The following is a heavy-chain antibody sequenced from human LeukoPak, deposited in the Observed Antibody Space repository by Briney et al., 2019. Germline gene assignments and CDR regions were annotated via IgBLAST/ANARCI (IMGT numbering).Heavy chain of an antibody. CDR2: ISHDGSSK. D-gene: IGHD4-17*01. V-gene: IGHV3-30-3*01. J-gene: IGHJ4*02. CDR3: ASAPYGDYSFDY. CDR1: GFSFSIYA. Sequence: GGSLRLSCAASGFSFSIYAIHWVHQAPGRGLEWVAVISHDGSSKYYADSVKGRFTISRDNSKNTLYLQMNSLRAEDRAVYYCASAPYGDYSFDYWGQGTLVTVSS.